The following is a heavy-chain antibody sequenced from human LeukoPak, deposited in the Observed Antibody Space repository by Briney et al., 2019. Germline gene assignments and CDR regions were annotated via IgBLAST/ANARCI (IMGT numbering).Heavy chain of an antibody. CDR2: MNPNSGNT. CDR3: ARGSYDSSGYYWTNYYYGMDV. CDR1: GYTFTSYD. V-gene: IGHV1-8*01. Sequence: ASVKVSCKASGYTFTSYDIHWVRQATGQGLAWMGWMNPNSGNTGYAQKFQGRVTMTRNTSISTAYMELSSLRSEDTAVYYCARGSYDSSGYYWTNYYYGMDVWGQGTTVTVSS. J-gene: IGHJ6*02. D-gene: IGHD3-22*01.